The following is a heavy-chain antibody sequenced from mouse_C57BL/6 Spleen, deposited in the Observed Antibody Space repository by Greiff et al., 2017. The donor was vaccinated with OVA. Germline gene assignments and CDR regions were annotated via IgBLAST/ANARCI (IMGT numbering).Heavy chain of an antibody. V-gene: IGHV1-82*01. CDR2: IYPGDGDT. CDR3: ARGAYYSTNFDY. J-gene: IGHJ2*01. CDR1: GYAFSSSW. Sequence: VQLQQSGPELVKPGASVKISCKASGYAFSSSWMNWVKQRPGKGLEWIGRIYPGDGDTNYNGKFKGKATLTADKSSSTAYMQLSSLTSEDSAVYFCARGAYYSTNFDYWGQGTTLTVSS. D-gene: IGHD2-5*01.